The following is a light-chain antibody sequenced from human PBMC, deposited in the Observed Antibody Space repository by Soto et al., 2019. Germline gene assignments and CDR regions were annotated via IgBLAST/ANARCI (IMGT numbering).Light chain of an antibody. Sequence: DIQMTQSPSSLSASVGDRVTTSCRASQGIGNALGWYQQKPGKPPKVLIYGASNLQSGVPPRFSGSGSGTEFTLTISSLQSEDFALYYCQQYNKWPLITFGQGTRLEIK. V-gene: IGKV1-17*01. CDR3: QQYNKWPLIT. CDR1: QGIGNA. J-gene: IGKJ5*01. CDR2: GAS.